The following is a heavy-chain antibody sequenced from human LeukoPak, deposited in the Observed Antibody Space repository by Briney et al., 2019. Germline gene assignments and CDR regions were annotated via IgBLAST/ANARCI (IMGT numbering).Heavy chain of an antibody. V-gene: IGHV4-59*01. CDR3: ARGRFFDAFDI. D-gene: IGHD3-3*01. J-gene: IGHJ3*02. CDR2: IYYSGST. Sequence: SETLSPTCTVSGGSISSYYWSWIRQPPGKGLEWIGYIYYSGSTKYKPSLKSRVSISVDTSKNQFSLKLSSVTAADTAVYYCARGRFFDAFDIWGQGTMVTVSS. CDR1: GGSISSYY.